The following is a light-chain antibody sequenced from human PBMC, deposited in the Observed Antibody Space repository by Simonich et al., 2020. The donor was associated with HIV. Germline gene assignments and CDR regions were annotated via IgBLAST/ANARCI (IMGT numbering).Light chain of an antibody. CDR2: DVS. CDR3: CSYAGSYTWV. Sequence: QSALTQPRSVSGSPGQSVTISCTGTSSDGGGYNYVSWYQQHPGKAPKLMIYDVSKRPSGVPDRFSGSKSGNTASLTISGLQAEEEAAYYCCSYAGSYTWVFGGGTKLTVL. V-gene: IGLV2-11*01. J-gene: IGLJ3*02. CDR1: SSDGGGYNY.